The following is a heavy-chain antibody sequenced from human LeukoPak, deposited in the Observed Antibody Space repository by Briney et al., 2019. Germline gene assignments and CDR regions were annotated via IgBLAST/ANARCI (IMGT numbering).Heavy chain of an antibody. J-gene: IGHJ6*02. Sequence: PGGSLRVSCAASGFTFSDDYMSCIRQAPGKGLEWVSYISSSGSTIYYADSVKGRFTISRDNAKNSLYLQMNSLRAEDTAVYYCARRALSYSSGWRYGMDDWGQGTTVTVPS. CDR3: ARRALSYSSGWRYGMDD. D-gene: IGHD6-19*01. V-gene: IGHV3-11*01. CDR1: GFTFSDDY. CDR2: ISSSGSTI.